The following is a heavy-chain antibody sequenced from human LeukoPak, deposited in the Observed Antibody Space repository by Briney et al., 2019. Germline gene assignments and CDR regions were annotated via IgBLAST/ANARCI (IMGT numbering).Heavy chain of an antibody. Sequence: GGSLRLSCAASGFTFSSQNMNWARQAPGKGLEWVAHISTNGDSTKCADSVEGRFTISRDNAENSLYPQMNSLRLEDTAVYYCVKNGWLDHWGQGILVTVSS. V-gene: IGHV3-21*06. CDR1: GFTFSSQN. CDR3: VKNGWLDH. J-gene: IGHJ5*02. CDR2: ISTNGDST. D-gene: IGHD2-8*01.